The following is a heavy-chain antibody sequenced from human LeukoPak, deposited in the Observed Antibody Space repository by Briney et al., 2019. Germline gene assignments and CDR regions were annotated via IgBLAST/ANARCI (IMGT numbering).Heavy chain of an antibody. D-gene: IGHD2-15*01. V-gene: IGHV4-34*01. J-gene: IGHJ6*03. CDR2: INHSGST. Sequence: SETLSLTCAVSGGSFSGYYWSWLRQPPGKGLEWIGEINHSGSTNYNPSLKSRVTISVDTSKNQFSLKLSSVTAADTAVYYCARFKRYCSGGSCYYYYYYYMDVWGKGTTVTVSS. CDR3: ARFKRYCSGGSCYYYYYYYMDV. CDR1: GGSFSGYY.